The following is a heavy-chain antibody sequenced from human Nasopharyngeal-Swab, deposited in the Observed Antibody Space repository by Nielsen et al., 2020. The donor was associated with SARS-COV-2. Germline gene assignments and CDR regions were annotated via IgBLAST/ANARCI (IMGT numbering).Heavy chain of an antibody. CDR2: ISWNSGSI. Sequence: SLKISCAASGFTFDDYAMHWVRQAPGKGLEWVSGISWNSGSIGYADSVKGRFTISRDNAKNPLYLQMNSLRAEDTALYYCAKLTDYYYYMDVWGKGTTVTVSS. D-gene: IGHD3-9*01. CDR3: AKLTDYYYYMDV. V-gene: IGHV3-9*01. J-gene: IGHJ6*03. CDR1: GFTFDDYA.